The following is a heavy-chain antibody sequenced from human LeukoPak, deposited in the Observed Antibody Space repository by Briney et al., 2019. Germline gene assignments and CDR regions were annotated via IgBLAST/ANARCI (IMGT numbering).Heavy chain of an antibody. D-gene: IGHD4-17*01. J-gene: IGHJ3*02. Sequence: PSETLSLTCAVSDDSFSSHYWTWIRQPPGKGLAWIGYISYIGSTNYNPFLKSRVTISIDTSKNQFSLKLSSVTAADTAVYYCARDLVTVTKGFDIWGQGTIVSVSS. V-gene: IGHV4-59*11. CDR1: DDSFSSHY. CDR2: ISYIGST. CDR3: ARDLVTVTKGFDI.